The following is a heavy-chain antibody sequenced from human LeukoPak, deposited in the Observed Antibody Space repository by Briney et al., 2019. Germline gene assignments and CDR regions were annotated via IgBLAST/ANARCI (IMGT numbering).Heavy chain of an antibody. CDR2: INPSGGST. CDR1: DYTFTSYY. D-gene: IGHD3-10*01. CDR3: ARDSPIYYYGSGSSRTYGMDV. J-gene: IGHJ6*02. V-gene: IGHV1-46*01. Sequence: ASPTVSYPDSDYTFTSYYMQWVRQAPGHGLEWMGIINPSGGSTSYAQKFKGRVTMTRDTSTSTVYMELSSMRSEDTAVYYCARDSPIYYYGSGSSRTYGMDVWGQGTTVTV.